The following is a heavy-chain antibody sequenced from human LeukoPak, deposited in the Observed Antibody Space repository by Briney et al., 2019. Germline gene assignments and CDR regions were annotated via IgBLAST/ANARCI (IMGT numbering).Heavy chain of an antibody. Sequence: GASVKVSCEASGYMFSSYGINWVRQAPGQGLEWMGWINPNSGGTNYAQKFQGRVTMTRDTSISTAYMELSRLRSDDTAVYYCARSRYCSGGSCYFNDYWGQGTLVTVSS. D-gene: IGHD2-15*01. CDR1: GYMFSSYG. J-gene: IGHJ4*02. CDR2: INPNSGGT. CDR3: ARSRYCSGGSCYFNDY. V-gene: IGHV1-2*02.